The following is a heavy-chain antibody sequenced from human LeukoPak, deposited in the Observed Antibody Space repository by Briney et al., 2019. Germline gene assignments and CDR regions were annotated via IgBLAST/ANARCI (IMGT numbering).Heavy chain of an antibody. V-gene: IGHV4-31*03. Sequence: PSETLSLTCTVPGGSISSGGYYWRWTRQLPEQGLEWIGYMFYSGPTDYNPSLKSRVTMSLDSSKHQFSLKLSSVTAADTAVYYCARGSYMVRGVINPFFLDYWGQGTLVTVSS. CDR2: MFYSGPT. CDR1: GGSISSGGYY. D-gene: IGHD3-10*01. J-gene: IGHJ4*02. CDR3: ARGSYMVRGVINPFFLDY.